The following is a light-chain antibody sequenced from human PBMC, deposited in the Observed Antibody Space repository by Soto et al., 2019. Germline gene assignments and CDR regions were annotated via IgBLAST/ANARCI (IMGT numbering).Light chain of an antibody. CDR3: QHSNSYSEA. J-gene: IGKJ1*01. Sequence: IHMTHSPSTLSASLGDRVTITFRASQSTSSYLAWYQQKPGKAPKLLIYQASSLENGVPSRFSGSGSGTEFTLTISSLQPDDFATYYCQHSNSYSEAFGQGTKV. CDR2: QAS. V-gene: IGKV1-5*03. CDR1: QSTSSY.